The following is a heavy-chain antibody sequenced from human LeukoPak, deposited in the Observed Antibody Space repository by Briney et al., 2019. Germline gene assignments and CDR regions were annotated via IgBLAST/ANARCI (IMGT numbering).Heavy chain of an antibody. CDR1: GFTCDDYA. V-gene: IGHV3-9*01. D-gene: IGHD5-12*01. CDR3: AINGGGDSGYGNFDY. J-gene: IGHJ4*02. CDR2: INWNSDSI. Sequence: GGSLRLSCAVSGFTCDDYAMHWVRQVPGKGLEWVSGINWNSDSIGYEDSVKGRFTTSRDNAKNSLYLQMNSLRAEDTAFYYCAINGGGDSGYGNFDYWGQGTLVTVSS.